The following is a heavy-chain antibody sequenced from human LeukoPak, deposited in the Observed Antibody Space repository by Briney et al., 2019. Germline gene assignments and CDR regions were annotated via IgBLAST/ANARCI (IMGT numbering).Heavy chain of an antibody. CDR3: AKDRPGGSGSYLDY. V-gene: IGHV3-21*06. D-gene: IGHD3-10*01. Sequence: PGGSLRLSCAASGFTFSSYSMNWVRQAPGKGLEWVSPISSSSYIYYADSVKGRFTISRDNAKNSLYLQMNSLRAEDTAVYYCAKDRPGGSGSYLDYWGQGTLVTVSS. J-gene: IGHJ4*02. CDR1: GFTFSSYS. CDR2: ISSSSYI.